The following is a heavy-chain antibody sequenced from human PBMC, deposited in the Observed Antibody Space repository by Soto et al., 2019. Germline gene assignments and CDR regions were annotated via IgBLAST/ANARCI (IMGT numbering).Heavy chain of an antibody. CDR1: GFTFSSYA. CDR3: AKGALAGSTQDNWFAP. Sequence: GGSLRLSCAASGFTFSSYAMIWVRQAPGKGLDWVSAISSSGANTYYADSVKGRFTISRDNSKNKLYLQMNNLRAEDTAVYYCAKGALAGSTQDNWFAPWGQGALVTVSS. D-gene: IGHD6-19*01. J-gene: IGHJ5*02. CDR2: ISSSGANT. V-gene: IGHV3-23*01.